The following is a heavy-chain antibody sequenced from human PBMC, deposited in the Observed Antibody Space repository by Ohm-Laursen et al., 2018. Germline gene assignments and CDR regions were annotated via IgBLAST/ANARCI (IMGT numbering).Heavy chain of an antibody. D-gene: IGHD1-26*01. CDR1: GGSISSFY. V-gene: IGHV4-59*08. J-gene: IGHJ4*02. Sequence: SETLSLTCTVSGGSISSFYWSWIRQPPGKGLEWIGHVYYSGSTNYSPSVKSRVTISVDTSKNQISLSLRSVTAADTAIYYCAGNRLGSSFDNWGPGTVVTVSS. CDR2: VYYSGST. CDR3: AGNRLGSSFDN.